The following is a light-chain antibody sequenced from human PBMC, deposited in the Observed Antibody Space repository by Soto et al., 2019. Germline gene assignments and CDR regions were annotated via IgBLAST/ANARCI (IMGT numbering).Light chain of an antibody. V-gene: IGKV4-1*01. CDR1: QSVLHSSNSKHY. Sequence: DIVMTQSPDSLAVSLGERATINCKSSQSVLHSSNSKHYLAWYQQKAGQPPKLLIYWASTRESGVPGRFSGSGSGTDFTLTISSLQAEDGAVYYCQQYYSTPYTFGQGNKLEIK. CDR2: WAS. J-gene: IGKJ2*01. CDR3: QQYYSTPYT.